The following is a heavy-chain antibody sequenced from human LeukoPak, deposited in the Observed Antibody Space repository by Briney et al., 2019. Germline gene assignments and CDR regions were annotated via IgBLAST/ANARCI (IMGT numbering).Heavy chain of an antibody. CDR1: GFTLSSYE. V-gene: IGHV3-23*01. CDR2: IEYSDTGG. D-gene: IGHD6-19*01. CDR3: TRNSGWYGIS. J-gene: IGHJ4*02. Sequence: ETGGSLRLSCTVSGFTLSSYEMTWFRQAPGKGLEWVPSIEYSDTGGHYADSVQGRFTISKGNPKNTLYLQLNSLRAEDTAIYYCTRNSGWYGISWGQGTLVTVSS.